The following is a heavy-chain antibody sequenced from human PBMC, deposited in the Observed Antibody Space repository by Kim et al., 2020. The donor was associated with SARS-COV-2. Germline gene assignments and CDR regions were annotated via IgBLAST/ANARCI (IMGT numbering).Heavy chain of an antibody. D-gene: IGHD3-3*01. Sequence: GGSLRLSCAASGFTFSSYSMNWVRQAPGKGLEWVSSISSSSSYIYYADSVKGRFTISRDNAKNSLYLQMNSLRAEDTAVYYCAREINRNYDFWSGYYFDRSLTCSWGQGTLVTVSS. J-gene: IGHJ5*02. CDR1: GFTFSSYS. CDR3: AREINRNYDFWSGYYFDRSLTCS. CDR2: ISSSSSYI. V-gene: IGHV3-21*01.